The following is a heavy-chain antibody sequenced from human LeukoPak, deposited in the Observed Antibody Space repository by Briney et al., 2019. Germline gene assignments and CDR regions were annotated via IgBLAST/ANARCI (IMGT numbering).Heavy chain of an antibody. CDR1: GGSISSYY. V-gene: IGHV4-4*07. CDR3: ARVVGYCSGGSCSFDP. Sequence: KASETLSLTCTVSGGSISSYYWSWIRQPAGKGLEWIGRIYTSGSTNYNPSLKSRVTMSVDTSKNQFSLKLSSVTAADTAVYYCARVVGYCSGGSCSFDPWGQGTLVTVSS. J-gene: IGHJ5*02. CDR2: IYTSGST. D-gene: IGHD2-15*01.